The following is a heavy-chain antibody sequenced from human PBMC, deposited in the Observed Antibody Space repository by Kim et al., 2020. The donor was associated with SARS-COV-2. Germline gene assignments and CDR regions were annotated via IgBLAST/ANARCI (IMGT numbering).Heavy chain of an antibody. CDR3: TRIRGGFYYVMGV. J-gene: IGHJ6*02. CDR2: IKSKTDGGKT. D-gene: IGHD3-16*01. Sequence: GGSLRLSCAASGFPFSKTWLNWVRQAPGKGLEWIGRIKSKTDGGKTDYAAPVKGRFTISRDDSINTLYLQMNSLQTEDTAVYYCTRIRGGFYYVMGVWGQGTTVTVSS. V-gene: IGHV3-15*07. CDR1: GFPFSKTW.